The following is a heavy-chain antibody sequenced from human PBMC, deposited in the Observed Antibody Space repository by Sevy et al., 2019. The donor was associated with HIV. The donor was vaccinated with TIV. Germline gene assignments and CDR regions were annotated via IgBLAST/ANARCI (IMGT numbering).Heavy chain of an antibody. D-gene: IGHD3-22*01. CDR1: GITLTPYW. V-gene: IGHV3-74*01. CDR3: SRGLYYYDMGGHQGPGDY. Sequence: GGSLRLSCAASGITLTPYWMHWVRQVPGKGLVWVSRINSDGSSTSYAESVKGRFTISRGNGKNTVYLQMKSLRVEDTAVYFCSRGLYYYDMGGHQGPGDYWGQGVLVTVSS. CDR2: INSDGSST. J-gene: IGHJ4*02.